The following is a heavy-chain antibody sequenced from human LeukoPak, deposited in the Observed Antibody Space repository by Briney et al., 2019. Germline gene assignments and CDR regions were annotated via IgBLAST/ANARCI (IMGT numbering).Heavy chain of an antibody. Sequence: PGGSLRPSCAVSGFTFSGFWMSWSRRAPGKGLEWVASINSDGSEGYYADVVKGRFTISRDNAKNSLYLQINSLRAEDTAVYYCARSSYSSSSSVWGQGTMVTVSS. J-gene: IGHJ3*01. CDR2: INSDGSEG. CDR3: ARSSYSSSSSV. CDR1: GFTFSGFW. V-gene: IGHV3-7*03. D-gene: IGHD6-6*01.